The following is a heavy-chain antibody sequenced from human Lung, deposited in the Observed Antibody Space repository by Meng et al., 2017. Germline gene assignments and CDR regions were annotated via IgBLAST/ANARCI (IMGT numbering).Heavy chain of an antibody. V-gene: IGHV4-34*02. CDR2: VNHSGST. CDR3: ARGPTTMAHDFDY. D-gene: IGHD4-11*01. Sequence: VELQRWGPGLLKPSETLSLTCVGSGGSSSDYYWGWVLQPPRKGLEWIGEVNHSGSTNYNPSLESRATISVDTSQNNLSLKLSSVTAADSAVYYCARGPTTMAHDFDYWGQGTLVTVSS. J-gene: IGHJ4*02. CDR1: GGSSSDYY.